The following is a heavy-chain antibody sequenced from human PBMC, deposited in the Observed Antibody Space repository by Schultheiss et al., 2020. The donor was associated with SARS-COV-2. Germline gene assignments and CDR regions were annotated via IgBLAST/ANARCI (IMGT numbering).Heavy chain of an antibody. D-gene: IGHD3-22*01. CDR1: GGSISSSSYY. Sequence: SETLSLTCTVSGGSISSSSYYWGWIRQPPGKGLEWIGSIYYSGSTYYNPSLKSRVTISVDTSKNQFSLKLSSVTAADTAVYYCARDSRYDSSGYYFDPTPTHFDYWGQGTLVTVSS. CDR2: IYYSGST. J-gene: IGHJ4*02. CDR3: ARDSRYDSSGYYFDPTPTHFDY. V-gene: IGHV4-39*02.